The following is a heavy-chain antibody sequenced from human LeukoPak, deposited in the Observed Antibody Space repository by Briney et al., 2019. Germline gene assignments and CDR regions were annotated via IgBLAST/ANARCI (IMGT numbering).Heavy chain of an antibody. CDR1: GGSISTYY. CDR3: ASGQYYDLWSGYYVD. CDR2: IHNSVT. V-gene: IGHV4-59*12. J-gene: IGHJ4*02. Sequence: SETLSLTCTVSGGSISTYYWTWIRQPPGKGLEWIGYIHNSVTNSKPSLKSRVTISVDTSKNHFSLKLSSVTAADTAVYYCASGQYYDLWSGYYVDWGQGTLVTVSA. D-gene: IGHD3-3*01.